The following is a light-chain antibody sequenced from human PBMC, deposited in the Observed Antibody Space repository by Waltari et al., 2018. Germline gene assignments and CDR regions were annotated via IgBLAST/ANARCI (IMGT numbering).Light chain of an antibody. Sequence: QSALTPPPSPSGSPGQAAPISGTGTSSDLGGFHFLPRYQQHPGKAPKLMIYEVNKRPSGVPDRFSGSKSGNTASLTVSVLQAEDEADYYCSSFAGSNNPYVFGTGTKVTVL. CDR3: SSFAGSNNPYV. V-gene: IGLV2-8*01. J-gene: IGLJ1*01. CDR2: EVN. CDR1: SSDLGGFHF.